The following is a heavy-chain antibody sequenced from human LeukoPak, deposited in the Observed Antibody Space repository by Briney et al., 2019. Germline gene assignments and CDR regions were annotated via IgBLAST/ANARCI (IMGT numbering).Heavy chain of an antibody. Sequence: PGGSLRLSCAASGFIFSNYAMSWVRQAPGKGLEWVSGINNSGDRRFYADSVKGRFTISRDNSKNTLYLQMSSLRAEDTAVYYCARGWYNFDYWGQGTRVTVSS. CDR1: GFIFSNYA. CDR3: ARGWYNFDY. CDR2: INNSGDRR. V-gene: IGHV3-23*01. D-gene: IGHD6-19*01. J-gene: IGHJ4*02.